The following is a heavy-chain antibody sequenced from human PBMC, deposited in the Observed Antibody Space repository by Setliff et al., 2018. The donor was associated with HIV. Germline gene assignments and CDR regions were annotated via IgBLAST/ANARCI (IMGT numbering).Heavy chain of an antibody. J-gene: IGHJ4*02. CDR1: GYTFTTYG. CDR3: ARQLSNSFDY. D-gene: IGHD1-1*01. Sequence: ASVKVSCKTSGYTFTTYGITWVRQAPGQGLEWMGWISPFNGNTNFAQKFQGRVTMTTDTSTTTAYMELRNLTSDDTAVYFCARQLSNSFDYWGQGTLVTVS. CDR2: ISPFNGNT. V-gene: IGHV1-18*01.